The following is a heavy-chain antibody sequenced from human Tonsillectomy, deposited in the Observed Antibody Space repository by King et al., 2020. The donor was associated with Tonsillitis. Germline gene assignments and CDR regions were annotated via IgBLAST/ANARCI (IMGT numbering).Heavy chain of an antibody. J-gene: IGHJ5*02. CDR2: IFSNDEK. V-gene: IGHV2-26*01. D-gene: IGHD3-3*02. CDR1: GFLLSNARMG. Sequence: VTLKESGPVLVKPTETVTLTCTVSGFLLSNARMGVSWIRQPPGKALEWLAPIFSNDEKSYSTSLKSRLTNSKDTSNSQVVLTRTTMDPVDTATYYCARTRIFGVIITNWFDPWGQGTLVTVSS. CDR3: ARTRIFGVIITNWFDP.